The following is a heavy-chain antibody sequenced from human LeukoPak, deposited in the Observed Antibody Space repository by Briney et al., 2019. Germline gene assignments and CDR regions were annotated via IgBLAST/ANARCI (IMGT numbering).Heavy chain of an antibody. V-gene: IGHV3-30-3*01. Sequence: GRSLRLSCAASGFTFRNYYMHWVRQAPGKGLEWVAVISLDGNNEYYADSVKGRFSLPRDNSMNTLYLQLNSLRTEDTAMYYCARDLSGHWTYDYWGQGTLVTVSS. CDR3: ARDLSGHWTYDY. CDR2: ISLDGNNE. CDR1: GFTFRNYY. J-gene: IGHJ4*01. D-gene: IGHD1-1*01.